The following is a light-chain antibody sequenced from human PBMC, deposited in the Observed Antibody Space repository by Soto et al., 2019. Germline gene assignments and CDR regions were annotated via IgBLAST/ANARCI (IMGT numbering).Light chain of an antibody. Sequence: EPLMTQSPATLSGSTGYTGTPFCRASQSIGSNLAWYQQKPGQAPRLLIHGASTRATGVPSRFNGSGSGTDFTLTISSLQSEDFAVYYCQRYNDWPPWTFGQGTKVDI. CDR3: QRYNDWPPWT. V-gene: IGKV3-15*01. CDR1: QSIGSN. CDR2: GAS. J-gene: IGKJ1*01.